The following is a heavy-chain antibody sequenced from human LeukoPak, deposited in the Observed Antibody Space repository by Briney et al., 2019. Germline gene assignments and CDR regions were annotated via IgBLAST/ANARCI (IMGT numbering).Heavy chain of an antibody. CDR1: GGSISSYY. Sequence: SETLSLTCTVSGGSISSYYWTWIRQPPGMGLEWIGNIYYSGSTNYNPSLKSRVTISVDTSKNQFSLKLSSVAAADTAVYFCARGTAVAGTWGQGTLVTVSS. CDR3: ARGTAVAGT. D-gene: IGHD6-19*01. CDR2: IYYSGST. V-gene: IGHV4-59*01. J-gene: IGHJ5*02.